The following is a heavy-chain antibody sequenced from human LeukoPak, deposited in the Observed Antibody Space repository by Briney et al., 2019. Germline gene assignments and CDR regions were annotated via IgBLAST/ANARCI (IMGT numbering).Heavy chain of an antibody. V-gene: IGHV4-31*03. CDR1: GGSISSGGYY. Sequence: ASQTLSLTCTVSGGSISSGGYYWSWIRQHPGKGLEWIGYIYHSGSTYYNPSLKSRVTISVDRSKNQFSLKLSSVTAADTAVYYCARDLEESNWFDPWGQGTLVTVSS. CDR3: ARDLEESNWFDP. J-gene: IGHJ5*02. CDR2: IYHSGST.